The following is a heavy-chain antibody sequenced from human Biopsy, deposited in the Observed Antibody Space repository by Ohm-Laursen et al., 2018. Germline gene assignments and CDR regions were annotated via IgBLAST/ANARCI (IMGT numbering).Heavy chain of an antibody. D-gene: IGHD2-15*01. V-gene: IGHV4-31*03. CDR3: ARDYGSGSLFDP. J-gene: IGHJ5*02. CDR1: GDSISGGGYY. Sequence: SDTLSLTCTASGDSISGGGYYWSWIRQHPGKGLEWIGYIHYMGSTNYNPSLKSRVTISVDTSKNQFSLRLTSVTAADTAVYYCARDYGSGSLFDPWGQGTLVTVSS. CDR2: IHYMGST.